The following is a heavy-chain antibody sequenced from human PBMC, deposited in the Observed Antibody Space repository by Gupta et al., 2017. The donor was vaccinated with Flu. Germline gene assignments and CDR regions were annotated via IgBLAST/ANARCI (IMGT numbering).Heavy chain of an antibody. D-gene: IGHD1-26*01. V-gene: IGHV3-21*01. CDR2: ISSSSSYI. CDR1: GFTFSSYS. Sequence: EVQLVESGGGLVKPGGSLRLSCAASGFTFSSYSMNWVRQAPGKGLEWVSSISSSSSYIYYADSVKGRFTISRDNAKNSLYLQMNSLRAEDTAVYYCVSWGATYSVFDYWGQGTLVTVSS. J-gene: IGHJ4*02. CDR3: VSWGATYSVFDY.